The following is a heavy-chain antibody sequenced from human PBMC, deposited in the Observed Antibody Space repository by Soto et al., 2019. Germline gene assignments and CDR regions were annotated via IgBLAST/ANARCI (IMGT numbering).Heavy chain of an antibody. J-gene: IGHJ4*02. CDR3: VEGSGLDY. D-gene: IGHD6-19*01. V-gene: IGHV3-23*01. CDR1: GFTFRTSD. Sequence: EVQLLGSGGGLVQPGGSLRLSCAASGFTFRTSDMNWVRQAPGKGLEWVSRISGDGSNTYYADSVKGRFTISRDNSRNTLYLQMSGLRAEDTAVYYCVEGSGLDYWGQGTLVTVSS. CDR2: ISGDGSNT.